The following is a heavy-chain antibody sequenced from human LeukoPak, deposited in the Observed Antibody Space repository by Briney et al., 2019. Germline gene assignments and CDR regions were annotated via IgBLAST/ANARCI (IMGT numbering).Heavy chain of an antibody. Sequence: PSETLSLTCTVSGGSISSSSYYWGWIRQPPGKGQECIGSIYYSGSTYYNPSLKSRVTISVDTSKNQFSLKLSSVTAADTAVYYCARHSSGWLLNFSWFDPRGQGTLVTVSS. CDR2: IYYSGST. J-gene: IGHJ5*02. CDR1: GGSISSSSYY. CDR3: ARHSSGWLLNFSWFDP. D-gene: IGHD3-22*01. V-gene: IGHV4-39*01.